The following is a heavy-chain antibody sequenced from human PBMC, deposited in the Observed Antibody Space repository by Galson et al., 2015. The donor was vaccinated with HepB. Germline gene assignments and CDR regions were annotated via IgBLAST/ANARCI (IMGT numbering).Heavy chain of an antibody. D-gene: IGHD3-3*01. J-gene: IGHJ6*03. CDR1: GFTFSSYA. Sequence: SLRLSCAASGFTFSSYAMHWVRQAPGKGLEWVAVISYDGSNKYYADSVKGRFTISRDNSKNTLYLQMNSLRAEDTAVYYCARDQYDFWSGYYRGYYYYYMDVWGKGTTVTVSS. CDR3: ARDQYDFWSGYYRGYYYYYMDV. V-gene: IGHV3-30-3*01. CDR2: ISYDGSNK.